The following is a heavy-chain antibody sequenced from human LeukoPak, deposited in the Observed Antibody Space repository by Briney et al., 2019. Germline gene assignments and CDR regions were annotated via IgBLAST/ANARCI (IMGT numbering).Heavy chain of an antibody. V-gene: IGHV4-4*07. CDR2: IYTSGST. J-gene: IGHJ3*02. CDR3: ARAAAGTDAFDI. Sequence: SETLSLTCTDSGGSIRSYYWSWIRQPAGKGLEWIARIYTSGSTNYNPSLKGRVTMSVDTSKNQFSLKLSSVTAADTAVYYCARAAAGTDAFDIWGQGTMVTVSS. CDR1: GGSIRSYY. D-gene: IGHD6-13*01.